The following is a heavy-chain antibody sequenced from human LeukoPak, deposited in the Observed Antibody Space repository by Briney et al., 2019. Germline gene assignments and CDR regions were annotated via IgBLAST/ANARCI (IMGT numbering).Heavy chain of an antibody. CDR3: ARGGVMYGDY. Sequence: SETLSLTCTVSGYSISSGYYWGWIRQPPGKGLEWIGSIYHSGSTYYNPSLKSRVTISVDTSKNQFSLKLSPVTAADTAVYYCARGGVMYGDYWGQGTLVTVSS. CDR1: GYSISSGYY. CDR2: IYHSGST. V-gene: IGHV4-38-2*02. J-gene: IGHJ4*02. D-gene: IGHD3-16*01.